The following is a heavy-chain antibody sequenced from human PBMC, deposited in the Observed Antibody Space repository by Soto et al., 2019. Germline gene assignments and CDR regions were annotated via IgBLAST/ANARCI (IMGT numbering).Heavy chain of an antibody. Sequence: QVQLQQWGAGLLKPSETLSLTCAVYGGSFSGYYWSWIRQPPGKGLEWIGEINHSGSTNYNPSLKSRVTISVDTSKNQFSLKLSSVTAADTAVYYCARSRAIFDIVVVVAASRSVWFDPWAREPWSPSPQ. J-gene: IGHJ5*02. V-gene: IGHV4-34*01. D-gene: IGHD2-15*01. CDR3: ARSRAIFDIVVVVAASRSVWFDP. CDR1: GGSFSGYY. CDR2: INHSGST.